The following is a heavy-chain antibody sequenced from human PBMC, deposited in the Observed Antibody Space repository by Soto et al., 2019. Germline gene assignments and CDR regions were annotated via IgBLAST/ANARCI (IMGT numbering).Heavy chain of an antibody. J-gene: IGHJ5*02. CDR1: GFTFSSYG. CDR3: ARDGTYSSSWHNWFDP. D-gene: IGHD6-13*01. CDR2: IWYDGSNK. Sequence: QVQLVESGGGVVQPGRSLRLSCAASGFTFSSYGMHWVRQAPGKGLEWVAVIWYDGSNKYYADSVKGRFTISRDNSKNTLYLQMNSVRAEDTAVYYCARDGTYSSSWHNWFDPWGQGTLVTVSS. V-gene: IGHV3-33*01.